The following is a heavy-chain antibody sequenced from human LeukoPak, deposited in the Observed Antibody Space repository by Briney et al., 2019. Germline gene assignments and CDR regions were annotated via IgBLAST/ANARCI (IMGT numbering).Heavy chain of an antibody. CDR3: ARSLRAPLLVAATAFDY. J-gene: IGHJ4*02. CDR2: IYYSGST. CDR1: GGSISSYY. V-gene: IGHV4-59*01. Sequence: SETLSLTCTVSGGSISSYYWSWIRQPPGKGLEWIGYIYYSGSTNYNPSLKSRVTISVDTSKNQFSLKLSSVTAADTAVYYCARSLRAPLLVAATAFDYWGQGTLVTVSS. D-gene: IGHD2-15*01.